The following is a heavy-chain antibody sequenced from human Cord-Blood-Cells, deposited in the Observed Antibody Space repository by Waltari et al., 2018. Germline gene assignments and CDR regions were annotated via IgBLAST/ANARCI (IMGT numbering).Heavy chain of an antibody. Sequence: VQPGRSLRLSCAASGFTFSSYGMHWVRQAPGTGLEWVAVISYDGSNKYYADSVKGRFTISRDNSKNTLYLQMNSLRAEDTAVYYCAKHGWFDPWGRGTLVTVSS. CDR2: ISYDGSNK. J-gene: IGHJ5*02. CDR1: GFTFSSYG. CDR3: AKHGWFDP. V-gene: IGHV3-30*18.